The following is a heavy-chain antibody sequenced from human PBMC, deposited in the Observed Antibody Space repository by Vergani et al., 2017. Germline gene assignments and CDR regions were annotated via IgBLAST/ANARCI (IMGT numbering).Heavy chain of an antibody. CDR2: IYYSGST. CDR3: ARGPYHLPSQYCSSGSCYWEPEYYFDY. J-gene: IGHJ4*02. D-gene: IGHD2-15*01. V-gene: IGHV4-59*01. CDR1: GGSISSYY. Sequence: QVQLQESGPGLVKPSETLSLTCTVSGGSISSYYWSWIRQPPGKGLEWIGYIYYSGSTNYNPSLKSRVTISVDTSKNQFSLQLSSVTAADTAVYYCARGPYHLPSQYCSSGSCYWEPEYYFDYWAREPWSPSPQ.